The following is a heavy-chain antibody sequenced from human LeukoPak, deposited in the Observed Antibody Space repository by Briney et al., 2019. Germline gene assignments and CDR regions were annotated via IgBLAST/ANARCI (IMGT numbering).Heavy chain of an antibody. CDR2: IHHSGST. D-gene: IGHD3-22*01. CDR3: TSYFYDSSGYYAPD. Sequence: GSLRLSCAASGFTFSSYAMSWVRQAPGKGLEWIGEIHHSGSTNYNPSLKSRVTISVDKSKNQFSLRLSSVTAADTVVYFCTSYFYDSSGYYAPDWGQGTLVTVSS. V-gene: IGHV4-4*01. CDR1: GFTFSSYAM. J-gene: IGHJ4*02.